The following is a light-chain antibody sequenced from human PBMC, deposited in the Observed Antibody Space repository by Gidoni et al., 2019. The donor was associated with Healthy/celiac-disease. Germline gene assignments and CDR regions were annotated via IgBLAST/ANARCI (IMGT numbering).Light chain of an antibody. CDR2: GNS. V-gene: IGLV1-40*01. CDR1: SSNIGAGYD. J-gene: IGLJ1*01. CDR3: QSYDSSLSGSEYV. Sequence: QSVLTQPPSVSGAPGQRVTISCTGSSSNIGAGYDVHWYQQLPGTAPKLLIYGNSNRPSGVPDRFSGSKSGTSASLAITGLQAGDEADYYCQSYDSSLSGSEYVFGTGTKVTVL.